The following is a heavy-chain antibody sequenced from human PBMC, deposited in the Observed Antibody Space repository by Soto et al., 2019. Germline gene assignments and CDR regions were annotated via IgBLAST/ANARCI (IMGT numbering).Heavy chain of an antibody. D-gene: IGHD3-16*01. Sequence: GGSLRLSCAASGFTFSSYIMSWVRQAPGKGLEWVSGITGNSARIYYADSVKGRFSISRDNSKNTLYLQMDTLRAEDTAVYYCAKNGDFDYDAFDVWGQGTVVTVSS. J-gene: IGHJ3*01. V-gene: IGHV3-23*01. CDR2: ITGNSARI. CDR1: GFTFSSYI. CDR3: AKNGDFDYDAFDV.